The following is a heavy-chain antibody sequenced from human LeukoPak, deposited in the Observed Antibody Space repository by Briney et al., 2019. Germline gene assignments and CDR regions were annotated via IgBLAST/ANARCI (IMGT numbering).Heavy chain of an antibody. CDR3: ARHSHSNSSGYYYYMDV. D-gene: IGHD6-6*01. J-gene: IGHJ6*03. V-gene: IGHV4-38-2*01. CDR1: GYSISSGYY. CDR2: IYHSGST. Sequence: SETLSLTCAVSGYSISSGYYWGRIRQPPGKGLEWIGSIYHSGSTYYNPSLKSRVTISVDTSKNQFSLKLSSVTAADTAVYYCARHSHSNSSGYYYYMDVWGKGPTVTVSS.